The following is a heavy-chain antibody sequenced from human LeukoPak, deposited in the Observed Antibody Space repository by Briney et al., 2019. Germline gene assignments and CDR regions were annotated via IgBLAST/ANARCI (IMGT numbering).Heavy chain of an antibody. CDR3: ARGRGIRAVSDY. CDR1: GGSISSYY. V-gene: IGHV4-59*12. J-gene: IGHJ4*02. D-gene: IGHD3-10*01. Sequence: SETLSLTCTVSGGSISSYYWSWIRQVPGKGLEWIAYIYYIGSTDYNPSLKSRVTISVDTSKNQFSLKLSSVTAADTAVYYCARGRGIRAVSDYWGQGTLVTVSS. CDR2: IYYIGST.